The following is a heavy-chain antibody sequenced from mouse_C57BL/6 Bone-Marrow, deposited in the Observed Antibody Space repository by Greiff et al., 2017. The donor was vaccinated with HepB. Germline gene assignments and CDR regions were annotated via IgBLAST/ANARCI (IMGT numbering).Heavy chain of an antibody. D-gene: IGHD3-2*02. V-gene: IGHV1-4*01. Sequence: VHLVESGAELARPGASVKMSCKASGYTFTSYTMHWVKQRPGQGLEWIGYINPSSGYTKYNQKFKDKATLTADKSSSTAYMQLSSLTSEDSAVYYCARRSGRYFDYWGQGTTLTVSS. CDR2: INPSSGYT. CDR1: GYTFTSYT. CDR3: ARRSGRYFDY. J-gene: IGHJ2*01.